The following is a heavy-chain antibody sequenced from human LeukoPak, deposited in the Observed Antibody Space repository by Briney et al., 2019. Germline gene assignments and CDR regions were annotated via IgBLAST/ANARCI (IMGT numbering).Heavy chain of an antibody. CDR1: GGSISSYY. CDR2: IYYSGGT. V-gene: IGHV4-59*01. D-gene: IGHD3-16*01. Sequence: SETLSLTCTVAGGSISSYYWSWIRQPPGKGLEWIGYIYYSGGTNYNPSLKSRVSISVDTPKNQFCLRLNSVTAADTAAYYCARGVSGSYVFDSWGQGTLVTVSS. CDR3: ARGVSGSYVFDS. J-gene: IGHJ4*02.